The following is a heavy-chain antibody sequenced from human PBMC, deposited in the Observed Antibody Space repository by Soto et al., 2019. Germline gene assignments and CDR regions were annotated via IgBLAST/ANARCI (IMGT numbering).Heavy chain of an antibody. J-gene: IGHJ3*02. CDR2: ISSSSSYI. CDR3: ARTWREVSFANEAFDI. Sequence: GGSLRHSFSASGFTFSSYSMNWVRPAPGKGLEWVSSISSSSSYIYYADSVKGRFTISRDNAKNSLYLQMNSLRAEDTAVYYCARTWREVSFANEAFDIWGQGTMVTVSS. V-gene: IGHV3-21*01. D-gene: IGHD3-16*02. CDR1: GFTFSSYS.